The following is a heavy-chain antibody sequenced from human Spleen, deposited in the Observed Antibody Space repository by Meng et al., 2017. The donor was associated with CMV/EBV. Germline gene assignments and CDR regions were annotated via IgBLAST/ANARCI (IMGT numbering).Heavy chain of an antibody. CDR1: GFTFSSYA. CDR3: AKGTDILTGYRFDH. D-gene: IGHD3-9*01. V-gene: IGHV3-23*01. CDR2: VSGSGSGT. Sequence: GESLKISCAASGFTFSSYAMSWVRQAPGKGLEWVSAVSGSGSGTYYADSVKGRFIISRDNSKNTLYLQMNSLRAEDTAVYYCAKGTDILTGYRFDHWGLGTLVTVSS. J-gene: IGHJ4*02.